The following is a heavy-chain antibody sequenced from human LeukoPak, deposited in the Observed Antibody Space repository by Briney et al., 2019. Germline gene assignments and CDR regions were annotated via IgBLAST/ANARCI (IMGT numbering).Heavy chain of an antibody. CDR3: AREGQLVYFDY. J-gene: IGHJ4*02. CDR2: IKQDGSEK. D-gene: IGHD5-24*01. Sequence: GGSLRLSCAASGFTFSSSDMHWVRQAPGKGLEWVANIKQDGSEKYYVDSVKGRFTISRDNAKNSLYLQMNSLRAEDTAVYYCAREGQLVYFDYWGQGTLVTVSS. CDR1: GFTFSSSD. V-gene: IGHV3-7*01.